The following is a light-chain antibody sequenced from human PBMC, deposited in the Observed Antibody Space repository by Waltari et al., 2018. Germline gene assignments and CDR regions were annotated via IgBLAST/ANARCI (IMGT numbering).Light chain of an antibody. Sequence: SDELTQPPSVSVSPGQTARITCSGEILSKEYAYWYQHKPGQAPVLVIYKDSARPSGIPDRVSGSSSGTTVTLTISAVQAEDEAAYYCQSTDASETFVFGTGTTVTVL. CDR1: ILSKEY. CDR3: QSTDASETFV. V-gene: IGLV3-25*03. J-gene: IGLJ1*01. CDR2: KDS.